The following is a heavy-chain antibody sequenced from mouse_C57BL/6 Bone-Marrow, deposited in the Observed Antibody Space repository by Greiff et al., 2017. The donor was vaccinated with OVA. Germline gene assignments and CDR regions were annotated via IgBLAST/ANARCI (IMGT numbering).Heavy chain of an antibody. CDR3: ARFRVYYFDY. V-gene: IGHV1-19*01. CDR1: GYTFTDYY. D-gene: IGHD3-1*01. J-gene: IGHJ2*01. Sequence: EVQLQESGPVLVKPGASVKMSCKASGYTFTDYYMNWVKQSHGKSLEWIGVINPYNGGTSYNQKFKGKATLTVDKSSSTAYMELNSLTSEDSAVYYCARFRVYYFDYWGQGTTLTVSS. CDR2: INPYNGGT.